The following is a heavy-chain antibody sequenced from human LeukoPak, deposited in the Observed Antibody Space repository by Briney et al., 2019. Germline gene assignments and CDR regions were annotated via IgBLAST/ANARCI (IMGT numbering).Heavy chain of an antibody. V-gene: IGHV4-61*02. D-gene: IGHD3-22*01. J-gene: IGHJ3*02. CDR1: GGSISSGSYY. CDR3: ARGPYSYDSSGAFDI. CDR2: ISSSGST. Sequence: SQTLSLTCTVSGGSISSGSYYWSWIRQPAGKGLEWVVRISSSGSTNYNPSLKSRVHISVDTSKNQFSLKLSSVTAADTAVYFCARGPYSYDSSGAFDIWGQGTMVTVSS.